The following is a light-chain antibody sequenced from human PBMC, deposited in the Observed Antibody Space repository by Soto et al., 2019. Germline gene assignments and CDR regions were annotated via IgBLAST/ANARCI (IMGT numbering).Light chain of an antibody. Sequence: EKVMTQSPATLSVSPGERATLSCRASQNVKTRLAWYQQKPGQAPRLLIFDAFTRATGIPARFSGSASGTDFTLTISSLQSEDSAVYYCQQYDEWPPTFGGGTKVDIK. CDR1: QNVKTR. J-gene: IGKJ4*01. CDR2: DAF. V-gene: IGKV3-15*01. CDR3: QQYDEWPPT.